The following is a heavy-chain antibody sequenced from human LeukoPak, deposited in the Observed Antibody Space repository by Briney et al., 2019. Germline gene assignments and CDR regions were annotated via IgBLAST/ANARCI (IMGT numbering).Heavy chain of an antibody. CDR1: GGSINSGSYY. J-gene: IGHJ6*03. CDR3: ARVEEGYGSGRRENYYYYYMDV. D-gene: IGHD3-10*01. V-gene: IGHV4-61*01. CDR2: IHYSGST. Sequence: PSETLSLTCTVSGGSINSGSYYWSWIRQPPGKGLEWIGYIHYSGSTSYNPSLKGRVTISVDTSKKQFSLKLSSVTAADTAVYYCARVEEGYGSGRRENYYYYYMDVWGKGTTVTISS.